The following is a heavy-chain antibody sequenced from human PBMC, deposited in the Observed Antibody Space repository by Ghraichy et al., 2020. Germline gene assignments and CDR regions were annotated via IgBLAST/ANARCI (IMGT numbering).Heavy chain of an antibody. CDR3: AHSEGHYDFWSGYYYYYYYMDV. CDR1: GFSLSTSGVG. D-gene: IGHD3-3*01. Sequence: SGPTLVKPTQTLTLTCTFSGFSLSTSGVGVGWIRQPPGKALEWLALIYWDDDKRYSPSLKSRLTITKDTSKNQVVLTMTNMDPVDTATYYCAHSEGHYDFWSGYYYYYYYMDVWGKGTTVTVSS. J-gene: IGHJ6*03. CDR2: IYWDDDK. V-gene: IGHV2-5*02.